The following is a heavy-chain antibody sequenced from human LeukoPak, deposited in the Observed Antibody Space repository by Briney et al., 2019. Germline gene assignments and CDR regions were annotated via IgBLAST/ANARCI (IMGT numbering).Heavy chain of an antibody. V-gene: IGHV3-23*01. Sequence: PGGSLRLSCAASGFTFSNAWMNWVRQAPGKGLEWVSHISGSGGSTYYADSVKGRFTISRDNSKNTLYLQMNSLRAEDTAVYYCAKEGLIPYSYDSSGYIDYWGQGTLVTVSS. CDR3: AKEGLIPYSYDSSGYIDY. J-gene: IGHJ4*02. D-gene: IGHD3-22*01. CDR2: ISGSGGST. CDR1: GFTFSNAW.